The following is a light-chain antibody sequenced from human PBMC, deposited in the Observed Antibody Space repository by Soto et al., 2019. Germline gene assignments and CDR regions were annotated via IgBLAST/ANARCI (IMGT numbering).Light chain of an antibody. CDR2: GAS. J-gene: IGKJ1*01. V-gene: IGKV3-15*01. CDR1: QSVNSN. Sequence: EIVMTQSPATLSVSPGERATLSCRASQSVNSNLVWYQQKPGQAPRLLIYGASTRATGIPGRFSGSGYGTEFTPTISSLQSEDCEVYDCQQYNNWLWTVGQGTKVEIK. CDR3: QQYNNWLWT.